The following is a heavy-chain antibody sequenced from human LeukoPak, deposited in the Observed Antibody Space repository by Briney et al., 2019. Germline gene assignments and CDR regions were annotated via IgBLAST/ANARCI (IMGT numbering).Heavy chain of an antibody. CDR3: ARGVLGYCSSTSCVAIDY. Sequence: SVKVSCKASGGTFSSYAISWLRQAPGQGLEWMGGIIPIFGTANYAQKFQGRVTITADESTSTAYMELSSLRSEDTAVYYCARGVLGYCSSTSCVAIDYWGQGTLVTVSS. CDR1: GGTFSSYA. V-gene: IGHV1-69*13. D-gene: IGHD2-2*01. J-gene: IGHJ4*02. CDR2: IIPIFGTA.